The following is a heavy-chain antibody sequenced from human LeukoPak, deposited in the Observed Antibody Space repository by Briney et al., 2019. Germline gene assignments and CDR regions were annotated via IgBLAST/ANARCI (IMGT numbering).Heavy chain of an antibody. CDR3: ASQVGSGSYFPGDY. D-gene: IGHD1-26*01. Sequence: GGSLRLSCAASGFTFGSYSMNWVRQAPGKGLEWVSSISSSSSYIYYADSVKGRFTISRDNAKNSLYLQMNSLRAEDTAVYYCASQVGSGSYFPGDYWGQGTLVTVSS. V-gene: IGHV3-21*01. J-gene: IGHJ4*02. CDR1: GFTFGSYS. CDR2: ISSSSSYI.